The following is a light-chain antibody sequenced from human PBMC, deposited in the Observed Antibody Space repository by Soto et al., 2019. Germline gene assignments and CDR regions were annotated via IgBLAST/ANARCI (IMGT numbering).Light chain of an antibody. CDR3: QKHNAAPLT. CDR2: GAS. J-gene: IGKJ4*01. CDR1: QSVSSN. Sequence: MVMTQSPATLSVSPGERAALSCRASQSVSSNLAWYQQKPGQAPRLLIYGASTRATGIPARFSGSGSGTEFTLTISSLQSEDFATYYCQKHNAAPLTFGGGTKVDIK. V-gene: IGKV3-15*01.